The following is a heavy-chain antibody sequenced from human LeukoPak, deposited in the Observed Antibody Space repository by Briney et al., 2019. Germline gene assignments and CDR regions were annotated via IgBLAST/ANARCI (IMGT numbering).Heavy chain of an antibody. J-gene: IGHJ4*02. V-gene: IGHV3-21*01. D-gene: IGHD3-3*01. CDR3: ARDRFLEWSFDY. CDR1: GFTFSSYS. Sequence: PGGSLRLSCAASGFTFSSYSMNWVRQAPGKGLEWVSSISSSSSYIYYADSVKGRFTISRDNAKNSLYLQMNSLRAEDTAVYYCARDRFLEWSFDYWGQGTLVTVSS. CDR2: ISSSSSYI.